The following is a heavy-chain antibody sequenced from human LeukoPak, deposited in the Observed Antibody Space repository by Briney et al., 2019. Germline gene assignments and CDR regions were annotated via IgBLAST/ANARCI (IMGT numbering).Heavy chain of an antibody. CDR1: GFTFSSYG. Sequence: AGGSLRLSCAASGFTFSSYGMHWVRQAPGKGLEWVAVISYDGSNKYYADSVKGRFTISRDNSKNTLYLQMNSLRAEDTAVYYCAKDIAPYYSSSWYKNWGQGTLVTVSS. D-gene: IGHD6-13*01. CDR2: ISYDGSNK. CDR3: AKDIAPYYSSSWYKN. V-gene: IGHV3-30*18. J-gene: IGHJ4*02.